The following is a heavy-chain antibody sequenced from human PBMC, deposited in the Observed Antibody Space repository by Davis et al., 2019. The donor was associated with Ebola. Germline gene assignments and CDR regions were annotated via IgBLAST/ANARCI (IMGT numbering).Heavy chain of an antibody. CDR3: ARGLGGDFDY. D-gene: IGHD3-16*01. Sequence: SVKVSCKASGYTFTSYGISWVRQAPGQGLEWMGGIFPIFGTANYAQKFQGRVTITADESTSTAYMELSSLRSADTAVYYCARGLGGDFDYWGQGTLVTVSS. CDR1: GYTFTSYG. V-gene: IGHV1-69*13. CDR2: IFPIFGTA. J-gene: IGHJ4*02.